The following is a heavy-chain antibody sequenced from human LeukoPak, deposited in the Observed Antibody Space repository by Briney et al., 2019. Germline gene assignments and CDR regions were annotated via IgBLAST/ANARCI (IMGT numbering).Heavy chain of an antibody. V-gene: IGHV3-23*01. CDR1: GFTFSSYA. CDR3: AKVLRFLEWLPFDY. Sequence: GGSLRLSCAASGFTFSSYAMSWVRQAPGKGLEWVSAISGSGGSTYYADSVKGRFTISRDNSKNTLYLQMNSLRAEDTAVYYRAKVLRFLEWLPFDYWGQGTLVTVSS. J-gene: IGHJ4*02. CDR2: ISGSGGST. D-gene: IGHD3-3*01.